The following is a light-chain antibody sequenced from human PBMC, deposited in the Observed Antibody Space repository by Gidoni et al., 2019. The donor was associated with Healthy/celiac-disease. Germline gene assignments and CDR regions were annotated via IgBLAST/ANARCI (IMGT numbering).Light chain of an antibody. V-gene: IGLV1-44*01. CDR2: SNN. Sequence: PGQRVTISCSGSSSNIGSNTVHWYQQLPGTAPKLLIYSNNQRPSGVPDRFSGSKSGTSASLAISGLQSEDEADYYCAAWDDSLNGRVFGGGTKLTVL. CDR3: AAWDDSLNGRV. J-gene: IGLJ3*02. CDR1: SSNIGSNT.